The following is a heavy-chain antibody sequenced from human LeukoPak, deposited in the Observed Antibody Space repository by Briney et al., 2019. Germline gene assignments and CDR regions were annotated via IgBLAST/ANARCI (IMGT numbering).Heavy chain of an antibody. Sequence: AGASPRLSCAASGFTFSNYAMSWVRQAPGKGLEWVSYISSSGSTIYYADSVKGRFTISRDNAKNSLHLQMNSLRAEDTAVYYCARLWFGESRGDNWFDPWGQGTLVTVSS. V-gene: IGHV3-48*03. J-gene: IGHJ5*02. D-gene: IGHD3-10*01. CDR2: ISSSGSTI. CDR1: GFTFSNYA. CDR3: ARLWFGESRGDNWFDP.